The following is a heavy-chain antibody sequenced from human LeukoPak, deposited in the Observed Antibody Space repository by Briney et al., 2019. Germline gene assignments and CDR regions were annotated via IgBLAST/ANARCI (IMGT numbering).Heavy chain of an antibody. CDR2: IRGSGSGGGT. CDR3: ARDPNGDYIGAFDM. D-gene: IGHD4-17*01. CDR1: GFTFSAYA. V-gene: IGHV3-23*01. Sequence: GGSLRLSCTASGFTFSAYAMMWVRQAPGRGPEWVSAIRGSGSGGGTLYADSVKGRFTISRDNSKYTLFLQMNSLRAEDTAVYYCARDPNGDYIGAFDMWGPGTMVTVSS. J-gene: IGHJ3*02.